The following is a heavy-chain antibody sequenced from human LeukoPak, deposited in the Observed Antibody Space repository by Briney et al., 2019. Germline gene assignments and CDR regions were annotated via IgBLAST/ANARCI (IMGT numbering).Heavy chain of an antibody. CDR1: GGSISSYY. CDR2: IYYSGST. V-gene: IGHV4-59*08. J-gene: IGHJ5*02. CDR3: ARGPYSSSWYGWFDP. Sequence: SETLSLTCTVSGGSISSYYWSWIRQPPGKGLEWIGYIYYSGSTNYNPSLKSRVTISVDTSKNQFSLKLSSVTAADTAVYCCARGPYSSSWYGWFDPWGQGTLVTVSS. D-gene: IGHD6-13*01.